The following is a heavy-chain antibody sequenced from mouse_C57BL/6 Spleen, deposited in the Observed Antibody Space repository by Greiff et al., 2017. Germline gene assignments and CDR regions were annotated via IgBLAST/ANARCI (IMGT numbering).Heavy chain of an antibody. CDR3: ARVVTRYFDY. Sequence: EVQLQQSGPVLVKPGASVKMSCKASGYTFTDYYMNWVKQSHGKSLEWIGVINPYNGGTSYNQTFKGKATLTVDKSSSTAYMELNSLTSEDSAVYYCARVVTRYFDYWGQGTTLTVSS. V-gene: IGHV1-19*01. CDR2: INPYNGGT. D-gene: IGHD1-1*01. CDR1: GYTFTDYY. J-gene: IGHJ2*01.